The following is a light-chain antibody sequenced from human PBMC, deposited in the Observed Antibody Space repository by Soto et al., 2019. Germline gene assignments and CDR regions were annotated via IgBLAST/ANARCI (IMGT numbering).Light chain of an antibody. J-gene: IGKJ5*01. V-gene: IGKV3-11*01. CDR3: QQSYSTPPIT. Sequence: EIILTQSPGTPSESTGKIATLFCXXSQSVSGYLAWYQQKPGQAPRLLIYDISKRATGIPARFSGSGSATDFTLTISSLQPEDFATYYCQQSYSTPPITFGQGTRLEI. CDR2: DIS. CDR1: QSVSGY.